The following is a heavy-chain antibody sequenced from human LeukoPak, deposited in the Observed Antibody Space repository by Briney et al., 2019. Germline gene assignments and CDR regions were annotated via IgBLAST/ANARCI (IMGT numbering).Heavy chain of an antibody. D-gene: IGHD1-1*01. CDR2: ISSSSDTA. CDR1: GFSFSNYN. CDR3: ARDDTGNSGHFDL. V-gene: IGHV3-48*02. Sequence: GGSLRLSCAASGFSFSNYNMNWVRQAPGKGLEWVSYISSSSDTAFYPDSVKGRFTISSDNAKNSLYLQMYSLRDDDTAVYYCARDDTGNSGHFDLWGRGTLVTVSS. J-gene: IGHJ2*01.